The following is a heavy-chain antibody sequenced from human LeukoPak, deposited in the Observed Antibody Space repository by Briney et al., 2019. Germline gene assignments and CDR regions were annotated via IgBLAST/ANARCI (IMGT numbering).Heavy chain of an antibody. CDR2: ISGSGGST. Sequence: GGSLRLSCAASGFTFSSYAMSWVRQAPGKGLEWVSAISGSGGSTYYADSVKGRFTISRDNSKNTLYLQMNSLRAEDTAVYYCAKDPSDEYYDLWTGDYFDYWGQGTLVTVSS. D-gene: IGHD3-3*01. J-gene: IGHJ4*02. CDR1: GFTFSSYA. V-gene: IGHV3-23*01. CDR3: AKDPSDEYYDLWTGDYFDY.